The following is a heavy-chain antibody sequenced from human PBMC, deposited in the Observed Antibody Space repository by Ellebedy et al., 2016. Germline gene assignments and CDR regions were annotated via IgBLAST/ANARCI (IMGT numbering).Heavy chain of an antibody. CDR2: IYYSGST. D-gene: IGHD3-10*01. CDR1: GGSISSSSYY. CDR3: ATVRGVPNY. Sequence: SETLSLXXTVSGGSISSSSYYWGWIRQPPGKGLEWIGSIYYSGSTYYNPSLKSRVTISVDTSKNQFSLKPSSVTAADTAVYYCATVRGVPNYWGQGTLVTVSS. V-gene: IGHV4-39*01. J-gene: IGHJ4*02.